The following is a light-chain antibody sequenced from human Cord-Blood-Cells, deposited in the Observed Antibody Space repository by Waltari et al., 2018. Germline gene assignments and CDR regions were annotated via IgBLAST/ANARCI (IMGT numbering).Light chain of an antibody. J-gene: IGLJ3*02. CDR2: QDS. Sequence: SYELTQPPSVSVAPGQTASITCPGHKIGDNYACWYQQKPGQAAVLVIYQDSKRPSAIPERFSGSNSGNTATLTISGTQAMDEADYYCQAWDSSTAVFGGGTKLTVL. V-gene: IGLV3-1*01. CDR3: QAWDSSTAV. CDR1: KIGDNY.